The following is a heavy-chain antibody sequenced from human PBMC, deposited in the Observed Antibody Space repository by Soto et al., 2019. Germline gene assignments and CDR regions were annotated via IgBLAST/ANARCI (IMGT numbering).Heavy chain of an antibody. Sequence: GPTLVNPTETLRLTCSFSGFSRSTRGAAMGWLRQPPGKALEWLTLIYWDDGKRFSPPVKSRLTITRDTSKNQVVLIMTDMDPVDTATYFCARSLGLSPPDYRGQGPPVTVS. V-gene: IGHV2-5*02. J-gene: IGHJ4*02. D-gene: IGHD2-21*02. CDR3: ARSLGLSPPDY. CDR2: IYWDDGK. CDR1: GFSRSTRGAA.